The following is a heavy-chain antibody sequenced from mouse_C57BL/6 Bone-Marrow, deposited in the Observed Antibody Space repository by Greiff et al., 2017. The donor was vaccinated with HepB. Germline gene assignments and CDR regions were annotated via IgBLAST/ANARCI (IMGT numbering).Heavy chain of an antibody. CDR2: INPSTGGT. CDR1: GYSFTGYY. J-gene: IGHJ4*01. D-gene: IGHD2-1*01. Sequence: EVKLVESGPELVKPGASVKISCKASGYSFTGYYMNWVKQSPEKSLEWIGEINPSTGGTTYNQKFKAKATLTVDKSSSTAYMQLKSLTSEDSAVYYCAREGLLSYAMDYWGQGTSVTVSS. V-gene: IGHV1-42*01. CDR3: AREGLLSYAMDY.